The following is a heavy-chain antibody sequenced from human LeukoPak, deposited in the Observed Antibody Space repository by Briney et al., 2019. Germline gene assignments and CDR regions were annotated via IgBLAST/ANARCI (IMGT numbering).Heavy chain of an antibody. CDR3: ARDGPSGYGQFDY. CDR2: IWYDGSNK. D-gene: IGHD5-12*01. CDR1: GFTFSSYA. Sequence: GGSLRLSCAASGFTFSSYAMSWVRQAPGKGLEWVAVIWYDGSNKYYADSVKGRFTISRDNSKNTLYLQMNSLRAEDTAVYYCARDGPSGYGQFDYWGQGTLVTVSS. V-gene: IGHV3-33*08. J-gene: IGHJ4*02.